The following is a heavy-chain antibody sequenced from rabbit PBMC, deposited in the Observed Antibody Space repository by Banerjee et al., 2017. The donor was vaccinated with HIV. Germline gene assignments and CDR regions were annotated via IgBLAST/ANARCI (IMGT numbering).Heavy chain of an antibody. CDR3: ARVGSDYYYGMDL. CDR2: IYAGSSGGT. CDR1: GISFSSGYD. J-gene: IGHJ6*01. V-gene: IGHV1S40*01. D-gene: IGHD4-2*01. Sequence: QSLEESGGGLVKPGASLTLTCTASGISFSSGYDMCWVRQAPGKGLEWIASIYAGSSGGTYYASWAKGRVTISKTSSTTVTLQMTSLTAADTATYFCARVGSDYYYGMDLWGPGTLVTVS.